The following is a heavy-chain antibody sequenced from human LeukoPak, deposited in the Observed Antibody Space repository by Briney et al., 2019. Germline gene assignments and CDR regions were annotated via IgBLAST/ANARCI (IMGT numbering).Heavy chain of an antibody. Sequence: PGRSLRPSCVASGFTFDDSAMHWVRQVTGKGLEWVSGISWNSGTLDYADSVKGRFTISRDNAKNSLYLQMNSLRTEDTAFYYCAKDINSSGRRSYFDSWGQGILVTVSS. CDR2: ISWNSGTL. V-gene: IGHV3-9*01. J-gene: IGHJ4*02. D-gene: IGHD6-19*01. CDR1: GFTFDDSA. CDR3: AKDINSSGRRSYFDS.